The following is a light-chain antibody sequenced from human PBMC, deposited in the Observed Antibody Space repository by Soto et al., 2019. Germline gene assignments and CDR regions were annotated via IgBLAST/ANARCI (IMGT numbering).Light chain of an antibody. CDR3: QQYGSSPT. Sequence: EIVLTQSPGTLSLSPGERATLSCRSSQSVSSNYLAWYQQKPDQAPRLVIYDVSGRATGIPDRFSGSGSGTDFTPTISRLEPDDFAVYYCQQYGSSPTFGQGTKVEIK. CDR1: QSVSSNY. V-gene: IGKV3-20*01. CDR2: DVS. J-gene: IGKJ1*01.